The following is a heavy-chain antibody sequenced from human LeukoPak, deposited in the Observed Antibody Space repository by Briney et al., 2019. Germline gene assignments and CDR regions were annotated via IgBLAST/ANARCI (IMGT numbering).Heavy chain of an antibody. Sequence: PGRSLRLSCAASGFTFSSYAMHWVRQAPGKGLEWVAVISYDGSNKYYADSVKGRFTISRDNSKNTLYLQMNSLRAEDTAVYYCAKLRTTKRGAFDIWGQGTMVTVSS. D-gene: IGHD1-1*01. V-gene: IGHV3-30*07. CDR2: ISYDGSNK. CDR3: AKLRTTKRGAFDI. J-gene: IGHJ3*02. CDR1: GFTFSSYA.